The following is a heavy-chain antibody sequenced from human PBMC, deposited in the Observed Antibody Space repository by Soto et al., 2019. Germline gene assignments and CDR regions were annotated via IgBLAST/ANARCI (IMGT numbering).Heavy chain of an antibody. Sequence: PSETLSLTCTFPCGSISSYYCSWIRQPPRKGLEWSGYIYYIGSTNYNPSLKSRVTISVDTSKNQFSLKLSSVTAADTPVYYCARPKRPLVTIIVVAAPAALDIWGQGTTLTVSS. CDR2: IYYIGST. D-gene: IGHD3-22*01. V-gene: IGHV4-59*08. J-gene: IGHJ6*02. CDR3: ARPKRPLVTIIVVAAPAALDI. CDR1: CGSISSYY.